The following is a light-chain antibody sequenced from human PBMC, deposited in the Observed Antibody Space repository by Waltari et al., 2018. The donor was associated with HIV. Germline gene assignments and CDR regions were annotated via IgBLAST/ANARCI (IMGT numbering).Light chain of an antibody. V-gene: IGKV1-9*01. J-gene: IGKJ3*01. CDR2: VAS. Sequence: DIQLTQSPSFLSASVGARVTITCRASQGISNNLAWYQQEPGRAPKLLIYVASTLQSGVPSRFSGSGSGTEFTLTINSLQPEDFATYFCQQLNSYPLTFGPGTKVDIK. CDR3: QQLNSYPLT. CDR1: QGISNN.